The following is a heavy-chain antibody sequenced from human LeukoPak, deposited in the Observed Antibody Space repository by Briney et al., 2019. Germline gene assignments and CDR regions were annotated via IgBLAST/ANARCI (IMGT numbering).Heavy chain of an antibody. J-gene: IGHJ1*01. CDR2: IKQDGSEK. D-gene: IGHD2-2*01. V-gene: IGHV3-7*01. Sequence: GGSLRLSCAASGFTFSSYWMSWVRQAPGKGLEWVANIKQDGSEKYYVDSVKGRFTISRDNSKNTLYLQMNSLRAEDTAVYYCARDCSSTSCSEYFQHWGQGTLVTVSS. CDR3: ARDCSSTSCSEYFQH. CDR1: GFTFSSYW.